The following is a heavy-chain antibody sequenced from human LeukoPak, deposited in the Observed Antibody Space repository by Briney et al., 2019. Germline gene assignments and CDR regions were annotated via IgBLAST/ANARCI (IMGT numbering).Heavy chain of an antibody. Sequence: SETLSLTCTVSGGSISSYYWSWIRQPPGKGLEWIGYIYYTGSTNYNPSLKSRVTISLDTSKDQFSLKLSSMTAADTAVYYCARQRVNKWNNLWSFDYWGQGTLVTVSS. D-gene: IGHD1/OR15-1a*01. CDR2: IYYTGST. CDR1: GGSISSYY. V-gene: IGHV4-59*08. J-gene: IGHJ4*02. CDR3: ARQRVNKWNNLWSFDY.